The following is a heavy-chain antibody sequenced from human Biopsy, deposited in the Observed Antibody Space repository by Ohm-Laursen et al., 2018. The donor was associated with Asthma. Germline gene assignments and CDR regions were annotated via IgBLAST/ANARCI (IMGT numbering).Heavy chain of an antibody. CDR3: ARHPYVDGSDNYYYRGNDYYLGMDV. CDR2: IIPIFGTA. CDR1: GGTFSSYS. J-gene: IGHJ6*02. Sequence: GSSVKVSCKASGGTFSSYSVSWVRQAPGQGLEWMGGIIPIFGTANYAQKFQGRVTITADESTSTAYMEPSSLRSEDTAVYYCARHPYVDGSDNYYYRGNDYYLGMDVWGQGTTVTVSS. D-gene: IGHD3-10*01. V-gene: IGHV1-69*01.